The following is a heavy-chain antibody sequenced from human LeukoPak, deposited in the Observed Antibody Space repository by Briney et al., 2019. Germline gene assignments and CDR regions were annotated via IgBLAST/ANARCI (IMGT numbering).Heavy chain of an antibody. CDR3: ARETTPGDY. CDR2: ISSSSTYI. CDR1: GFTFSSFS. D-gene: IGHD1-14*01. V-gene: IGHV3-21*01. J-gene: IGHJ4*02. Sequence: GGSLRLSCAASGFTFSSFSMNWVRQAPGKGLEWVSSISSSSTYIYYADAVKGRSTISRDNAKNSLYLQMNSLGAEDTAVYYCARETTPGDYWGQGTLVTVSS.